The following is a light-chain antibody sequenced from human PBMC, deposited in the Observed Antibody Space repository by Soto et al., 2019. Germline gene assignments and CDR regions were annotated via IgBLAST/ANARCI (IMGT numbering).Light chain of an antibody. CDR3: QQYNNWPLLT. CDR2: GAS. J-gene: IGKJ4*01. Sequence: EIIVTQSPATLSVSPGERATLSCRASQSVNNNLAWYQQKPGQAPRLLIYGASTRATGIPARFGGSGSGTEFTLTISSLQSEDFAVYYCQQYNNWPLLTFGGGTKVEIK. CDR1: QSVNNN. V-gene: IGKV3-15*01.